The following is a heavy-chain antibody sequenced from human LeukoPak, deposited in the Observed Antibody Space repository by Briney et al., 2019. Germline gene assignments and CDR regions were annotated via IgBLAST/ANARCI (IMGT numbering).Heavy chain of an antibody. CDR1: GGSISSYY. CDR2: IYSSGST. CDR3: AGVVVNFGISPTHFVY. J-gene: IGHJ4*02. Sequence: PSETLSLTCTVSGGSISSYYWSWIRQPAGEGLQWIGRIYSSGSTNYNPSLKSRVTISIDTSNNQFSLNLSSVTAADTAVYYCAGVVVNFGISPTHFVYWGQGTLVTVSS. V-gene: IGHV4-4*07. D-gene: IGHD3-22*01.